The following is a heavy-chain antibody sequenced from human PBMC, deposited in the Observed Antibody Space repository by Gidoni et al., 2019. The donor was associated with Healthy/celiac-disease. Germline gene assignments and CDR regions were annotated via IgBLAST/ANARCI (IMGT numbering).Heavy chain of an antibody. Sequence: QVQLVQSGAEVKKPVAAVKVSCKASGYTFTSYGISWVRQAPGQGLEWMGWISAYNGNTNYAQKLQGRVTMTTDTSTSTAYMELRSLRSDDTAVYYCAREATGYSSGWYGYWGQGTLVTVSS. CDR1: GYTFTSYG. D-gene: IGHD6-19*01. CDR2: ISAYNGNT. V-gene: IGHV1-18*01. CDR3: AREATGYSSGWYGY. J-gene: IGHJ4*02.